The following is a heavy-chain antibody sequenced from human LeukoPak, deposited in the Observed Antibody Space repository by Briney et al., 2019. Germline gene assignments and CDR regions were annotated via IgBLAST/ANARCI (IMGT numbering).Heavy chain of an antibody. CDR1: GYTFTRYA. CDR2: INPSGGST. CDR3: ARDKSPYYYDSSGYLDY. Sequence: ASVKVSCKASGYTFTRYALNWVRQAPGQGLEWMGIINPSGGSTSYAQKFQGRVTMTRDMSTSTVYMELSSLRSEDTAVYYCARDKSPYYYDSSGYLDYWGQGTLVTVSS. D-gene: IGHD3-22*01. J-gene: IGHJ4*02. V-gene: IGHV1-46*01.